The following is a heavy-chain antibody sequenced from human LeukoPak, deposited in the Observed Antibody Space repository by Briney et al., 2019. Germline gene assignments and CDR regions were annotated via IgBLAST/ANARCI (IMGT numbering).Heavy chain of an antibody. CDR1: GFTFSGYA. Sequence: GGSLRLSCTASGFTFSGYAMSWVRQAPGKGLEWVGFIRSKAYGGTTEYAASVKGRFTISRDDSKSIAYLQMNSLKTEDTPVYYCTRDSDSSGYFPAVLFDYWGQGTLVTVSS. CDR2: IRSKAYGGTT. D-gene: IGHD3-22*01. CDR3: TRDSDSSGYFPAVLFDY. V-gene: IGHV3-49*04. J-gene: IGHJ4*02.